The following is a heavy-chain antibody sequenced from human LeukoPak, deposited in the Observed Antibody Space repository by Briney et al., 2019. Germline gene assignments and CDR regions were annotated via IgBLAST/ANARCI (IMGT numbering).Heavy chain of an antibody. V-gene: IGHV3-74*01. CDR3: ASGLAYYCSSTSCFDC. CDR2: INSDGSST. D-gene: IGHD2-2*01. J-gene: IGHJ4*02. CDR1: GFTFSSYW. Sequence: EGSLRLSCAASGFTFSSYWMHWVRQAPGKGLVWVSRINSDGSSTSYADSVKGRFSISRDNAKNTLYLQMNSLRAEDTAVYYCASGLAYYCSSTSCFDCWGQGTLVTVSS.